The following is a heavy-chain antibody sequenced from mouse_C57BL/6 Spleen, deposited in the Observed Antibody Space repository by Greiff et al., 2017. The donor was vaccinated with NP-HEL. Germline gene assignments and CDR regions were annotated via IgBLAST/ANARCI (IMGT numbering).Heavy chain of an antibody. D-gene: IGHD1-1*01. CDR3: ARDLNYDGSSTPFAY. CDR2: ISDGGSYT. Sequence: DVQLVESGGGLVKPGGSLKLSCAASGFTFSSYAMSWVRQTPEKRLEWVATISDGGSYTYYPDNVKGRFTISRDNAKNNLYLQMSHLKSEDTAMYYCARDLNYDGSSTPFAYWGQGTLVTVSA. V-gene: IGHV5-4*01. CDR1: GFTFSSYA. J-gene: IGHJ3*01.